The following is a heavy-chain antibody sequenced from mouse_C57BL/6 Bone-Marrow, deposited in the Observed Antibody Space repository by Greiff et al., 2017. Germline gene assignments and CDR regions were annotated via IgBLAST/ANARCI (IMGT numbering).Heavy chain of an antibody. V-gene: IGHV1-55*01. CDR3: AIITTVVATDY. CDR2: IYSGSGSS. D-gene: IGHD1-1*01. J-gene: IGHJ2*01. CDR1: GYTFTSYW. Sequence: QVQLQQPGAELVKPGASVKMSCKASGYTFTSYWITWVKQRPGQGLEWIGDIYSGSGSSNYNEKFKSKATLTVDTSSSTAYMQLSSLTSEDTASYYCAIITTVVATDYWGQGTTLTVSS.